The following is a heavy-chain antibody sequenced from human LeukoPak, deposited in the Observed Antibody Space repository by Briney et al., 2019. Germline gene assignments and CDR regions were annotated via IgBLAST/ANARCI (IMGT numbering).Heavy chain of an antibody. CDR2: INPSGGTT. V-gene: IGHV1-46*01. CDR1: GYTFASYY. D-gene: IGHD2-2*01. Sequence: ASVKDSCKASGYTFASYYMHWVRPTPGQGLGWMGIINPSGGTTSYAQKFQGRVTMTRDTSTSTVYMELSSLRSEDTAVYYCARWAASCSSANCPYYLDYWGQGALVTVSS. CDR3: ARWAASCSSANCPYYLDY. J-gene: IGHJ4*02.